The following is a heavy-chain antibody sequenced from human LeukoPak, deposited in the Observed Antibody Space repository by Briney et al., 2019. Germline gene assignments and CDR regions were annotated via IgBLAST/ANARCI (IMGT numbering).Heavy chain of an antibody. CDR2: IIPILGIA. Sequence: GASVKVSCKASGGSFSSYAISWVRQAPGQGLEWMGRIIPILGIANYAQKFQGRVTITRNASISTAYMELSSLRSEDTAVYYCARGRRDGYNSAYYYYYMDVWGKGTTVTVSS. CDR1: GGSFSSYA. J-gene: IGHJ6*03. D-gene: IGHD5-24*01. CDR3: ARGRRDGYNSAYYYYYMDV. V-gene: IGHV1-69*04.